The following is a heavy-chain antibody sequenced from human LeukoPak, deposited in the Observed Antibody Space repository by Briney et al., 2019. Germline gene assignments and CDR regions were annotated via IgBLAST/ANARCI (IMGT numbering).Heavy chain of an antibody. D-gene: IGHD4-17*01. CDR1: GGSINDYY. CDR2: IHYSGRT. Sequence: SETLSLTCTVSGGSINDYYWSWIRQPPGKGLEWIGCIHYSGRTNYNPSLKSRVTISVDTSKIQFSLRLTSVTAADTAAYYCARHDYGDTRDYWGPGTLVTVSS. V-gene: IGHV4-59*01. J-gene: IGHJ4*02. CDR3: ARHDYGDTRDY.